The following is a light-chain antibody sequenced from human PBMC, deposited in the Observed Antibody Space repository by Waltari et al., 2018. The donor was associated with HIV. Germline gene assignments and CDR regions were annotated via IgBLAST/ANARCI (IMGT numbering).Light chain of an antibody. J-gene: IGLJ7*01. CDR3: QSYDRSLSGGV. Sequence: QSVLTQPPSVSGAPGQTVTISCTGSRSNNGAGYDIHWYQHLPGRAPKLLIYGNTNRPSGVPDRFSGSQSGTSASLVITGLQAEDEADYYCQSYDRSLSGGVFGGGTRLTVL. CDR1: RSNNGAGYD. V-gene: IGLV1-40*01. CDR2: GNT.